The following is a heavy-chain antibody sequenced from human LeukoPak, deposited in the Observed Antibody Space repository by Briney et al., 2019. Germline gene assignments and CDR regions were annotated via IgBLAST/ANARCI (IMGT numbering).Heavy chain of an antibody. V-gene: IGHV3-23*01. CDR3: ARENNGSYWRRNYFDY. J-gene: IGHJ4*02. CDR1: GFTFSSYA. Sequence: PGGSLRLSCAASGFTFSSYAMSWVRQAPGKGLEWISSISGSGNHTYYTDSVRGRFTISRDNSKNTLYLQMNNLRAEDRAIYYCARENNGSYWRRNYFDYWGQGTLVTVSS. CDR2: ISGSGNHT. D-gene: IGHD1-26*01.